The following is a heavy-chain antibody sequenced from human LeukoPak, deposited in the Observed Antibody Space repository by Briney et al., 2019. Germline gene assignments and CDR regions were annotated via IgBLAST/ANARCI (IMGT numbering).Heavy chain of an antibody. CDR2: ISGRDDST. J-gene: IGHJ4*02. CDR1: GFSFSNYA. CDR3: AKWGDYDVLTGYYDSDY. Sequence: PGGSLRLSCAASGFSFSNYAMSWVRQVPGKGLEWVSAISGRDDSTYYADSVKGRLTISRDTSKNTLYLQMNSLRAEDTAVYYRAKWGDYDVLTGYYDSDYWGQGTLVTVSS. V-gene: IGHV3-23*01. D-gene: IGHD3-9*01.